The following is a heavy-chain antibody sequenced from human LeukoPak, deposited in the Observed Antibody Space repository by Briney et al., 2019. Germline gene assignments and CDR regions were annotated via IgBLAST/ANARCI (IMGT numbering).Heavy chain of an antibody. Sequence: TSETLSLTCTVSGGSISSSSYYWGWIRQPPGKGLEWIGSIYYSGSTYYNPSLKSRVTISVDTSKNQFSLKLSSVTAADTAVYYCARQGYGDASLDYWGQGTLVTVSS. CDR3: ARQGYGDASLDY. V-gene: IGHV4-39*01. J-gene: IGHJ4*02. CDR1: GGSISSSSYY. CDR2: IYYSGST. D-gene: IGHD4-17*01.